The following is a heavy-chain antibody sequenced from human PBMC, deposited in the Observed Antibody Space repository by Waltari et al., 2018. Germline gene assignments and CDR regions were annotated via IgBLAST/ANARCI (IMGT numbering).Heavy chain of an antibody. CDR3: ARESVGLWFGEGLYMDV. D-gene: IGHD3-10*01. J-gene: IGHJ6*03. V-gene: IGHV1-18*01. CDR1: GYTFTSYG. CDR2: ISAYNGNT. Sequence: VKVSCKASGYTFTSYGISWVRQAPGQGLEWMGWISAYNGNTNYAQKLQGRVTMTTDTSTSTAYMELRSLRSDDTAVYYCARESVGLWFGEGLYMDVWGKGTTVTVSS.